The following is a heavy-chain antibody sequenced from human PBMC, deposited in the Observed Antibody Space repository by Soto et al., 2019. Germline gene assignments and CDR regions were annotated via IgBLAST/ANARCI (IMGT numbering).Heavy chain of an antibody. CDR1: GGTFSSYA. CDR3: AGLTPDFWSGFHFDP. CDR2: IIPIFGTA. J-gene: IGHJ5*02. Sequence: SVKVSCKASGGTFSSYAISWVRQAPGQGLEWMGGIIPIFGTANYAQKFQGRVTITADESTSTAYMELSSLRSEDTAVYYCAGLTPDFWSGFHFDPWGQGTLVTVSS. V-gene: IGHV1-69*13. D-gene: IGHD3-3*01.